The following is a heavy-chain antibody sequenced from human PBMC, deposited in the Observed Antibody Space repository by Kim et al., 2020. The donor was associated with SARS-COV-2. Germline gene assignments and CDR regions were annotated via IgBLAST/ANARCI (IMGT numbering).Heavy chain of an antibody. V-gene: IGHV3-30-3*01. CDR1: GFTFSSYA. Sequence: GGSLRLSCAASGFTFSSYAMHWVRQAPGKGLEWVAVISYDGSNKYYADSVKGRFTISRDNSKNTLYLQMNSLRAEDTAVYYCARDKKAAAGKVFDYWGQGTLVTVSS. J-gene: IGHJ4*02. CDR3: ARDKKAAAGKVFDY. CDR2: ISYDGSNK. D-gene: IGHD6-13*01.